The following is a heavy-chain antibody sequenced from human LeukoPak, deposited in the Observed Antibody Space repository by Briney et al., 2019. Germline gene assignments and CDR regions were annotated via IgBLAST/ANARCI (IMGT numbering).Heavy chain of an antibody. J-gene: IGHJ4*02. CDR1: GFTFTTYE. Sequence: SGGSLRLSCAASGFTFTTYEMNWVRQAPGKGLEWVSYISRSGNTIFYADSVKGRFTISRDNAKNSLYLQMNSLRAEDTAVYYCARDLLVYFDYWGQGTLVTVSS. V-gene: IGHV3-48*03. CDR2: ISRSGNTI. CDR3: ARDLLVYFDY.